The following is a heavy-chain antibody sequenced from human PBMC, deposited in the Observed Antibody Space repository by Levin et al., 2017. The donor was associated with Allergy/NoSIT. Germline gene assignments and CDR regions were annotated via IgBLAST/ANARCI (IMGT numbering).Heavy chain of an antibody. CDR1: GYTFTGYY. CDR2: INPNSGGT. V-gene: IGHV1-2*02. Sequence: ASVKVSCKASGYTFTGYYMHWVRQAPGQGLEWMGWINPNSGGTNYAQKFQGRVTMTRDTSISTAYMELSRLRSDDTAVYYCARLRARFLEWSPPDYWGQGTLVTVSS. D-gene: IGHD3-3*01. CDR3: ARLRARFLEWSPPDY. J-gene: IGHJ4*02.